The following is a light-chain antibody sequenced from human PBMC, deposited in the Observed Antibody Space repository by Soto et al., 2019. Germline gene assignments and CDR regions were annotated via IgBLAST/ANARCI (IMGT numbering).Light chain of an antibody. V-gene: IGLV2-14*01. CDR1: SSDVGGYNY. Sequence: QSVLTQPASVSGSPGQSSTISCTGTSSDVGGYNYVSWYQQHPGKAPKLMIYEVSNRPSGVSNRFSGSKSGNTASLTISGVQAEDEADYYCSSYTSSSTLVVFGGGTKLTVL. CDR3: SSYTSSSTLVV. J-gene: IGLJ2*01. CDR2: EVS.